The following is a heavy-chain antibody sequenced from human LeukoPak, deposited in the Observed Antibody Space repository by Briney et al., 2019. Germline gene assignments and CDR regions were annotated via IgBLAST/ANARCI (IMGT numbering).Heavy chain of an antibody. Sequence: GGSLRLSCAASGFTFSSYAMTWVRQAPGRGLEWGSSVYGGGGGTYYADSVKGRFTISRDNSKDTLYLQMNGLRAEDTAVYFCAKQSAGSAAWYSLHYDFWGQGTLVTVSS. CDR1: GFTFSSYA. D-gene: IGHD6-13*01. CDR3: AKQSAGSAAWYSLHYDF. CDR2: VYGGGGGT. J-gene: IGHJ4*02. V-gene: IGHV3-23*01.